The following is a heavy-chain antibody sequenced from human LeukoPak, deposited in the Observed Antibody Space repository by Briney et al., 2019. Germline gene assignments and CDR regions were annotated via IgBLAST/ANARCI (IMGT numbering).Heavy chain of an antibody. Sequence: GGSMRLSCAAYGFTFSTYALSWVRHAPGKGLEWVSAISGGITYYADSVKGRLTISRDNSKNTLYLQMNSLTAEDTAVYYCAKEYCSSTTCYGCFDYWGQGTLVTVSS. V-gene: IGHV3-23*01. D-gene: IGHD2-2*01. J-gene: IGHJ4*02. CDR3: AKEYCSSTTCYGCFDY. CDR1: GFTFSTYA. CDR2: ISGGIT.